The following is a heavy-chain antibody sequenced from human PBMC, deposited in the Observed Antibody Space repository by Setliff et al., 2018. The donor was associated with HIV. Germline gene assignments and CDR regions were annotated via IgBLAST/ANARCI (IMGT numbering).Heavy chain of an antibody. V-gene: IGHV4-34*01. J-gene: IGHJ4*02. CDR2: INHSGST. CDR3: ARPRLHYYDSSGYYPSYFDY. CDR1: GGSLSGYY. Sequence: PSETLSLTCAVYGGSLSGYYWSWIRQPPGKGLEWVGEINHSGSTNYNPSLKSRVTISVDTSKNQFSLKRSSATAADTAVYYCARPRLHYYDSSGYYPSYFDYWGQGTLVTVSS. D-gene: IGHD3-22*01.